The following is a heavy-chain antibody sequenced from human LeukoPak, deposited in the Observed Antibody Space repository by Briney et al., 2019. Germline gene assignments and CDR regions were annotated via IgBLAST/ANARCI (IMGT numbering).Heavy chain of an antibody. D-gene: IGHD4-17*01. J-gene: IGHJ4*02. Sequence: SETLSLTCTVSGGSISSSSYYWGWIRQPPGKGLEWIGSIYYSRSTYSNTSLKSRVTISVDTSKNQFSLKLSSVTTADTAVYYCARVPTVTYFDYWGQGTLVTVSS. CDR3: ARVPTVTYFDY. CDR2: IYYSRST. V-gene: IGHV4-39*01. CDR1: GGSISSSSYY.